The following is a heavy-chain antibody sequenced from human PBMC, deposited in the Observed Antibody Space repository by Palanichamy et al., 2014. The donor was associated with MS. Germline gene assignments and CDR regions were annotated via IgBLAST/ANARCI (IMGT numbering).Heavy chain of an antibody. J-gene: IGHJ4*02. V-gene: IGHV1-18*01. CDR1: GYTFINYG. D-gene: IGHD5-18*01. Sequence: QIQRVQSGAEVKKPGASVKVSCKALGYTFINYGISWVRQAPGQGLEWMGWLSVYNGHTNYVQKLQGRVTMTSDTSTTTAYMELRSLRSDDTAVYYCARDGYGSSFDYWGQGTLVTVSS. CDR2: LSVYNGHT. CDR3: ARDGYGSSFDY.